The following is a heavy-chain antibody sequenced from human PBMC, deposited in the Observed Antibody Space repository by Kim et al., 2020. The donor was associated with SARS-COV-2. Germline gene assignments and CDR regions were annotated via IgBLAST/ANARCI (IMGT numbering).Heavy chain of an antibody. Sequence: AQKFQGRVTMTRDTSTSTVYMELRSLRSEDTAVYYCARGWFGELWVPFDYWGQGTLVTVSS. D-gene: IGHD3-10*01. J-gene: IGHJ4*02. CDR3: ARGWFGELWVPFDY. V-gene: IGHV1-46*01.